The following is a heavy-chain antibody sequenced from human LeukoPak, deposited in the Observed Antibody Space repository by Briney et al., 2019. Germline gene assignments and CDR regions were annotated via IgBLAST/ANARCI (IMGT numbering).Heavy chain of an antibody. V-gene: IGHV7-4-1*02. Sequence: ASVKVSCKASGYTFTRYAMNWVRQAPGQGLEWMGWINTNTGNPTYAQGFTGRFVFSLDTSVSTAYLQISSLKAEDTAVYYCASEYCSGGSCLAYWGQGTLVTVSS. D-gene: IGHD2-15*01. CDR2: INTNTGNP. CDR3: ASEYCSGGSCLAY. J-gene: IGHJ4*02. CDR1: GYTFTRYA.